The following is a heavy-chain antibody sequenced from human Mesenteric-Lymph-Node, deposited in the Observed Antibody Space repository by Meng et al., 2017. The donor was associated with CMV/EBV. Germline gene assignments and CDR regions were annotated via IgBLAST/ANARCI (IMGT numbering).Heavy chain of an antibody. Sequence: SRRLSCAAYGLTFKNYAMSWVRQAPGKGLEWVSGIGAGGSDKYYADSVKGRFTISRDNSKNTLYLQMNSLRAEDTAIYYCAKLPDDYWGQGTLVTVSS. V-gene: IGHV3-23*01. CDR3: AKLPDDY. CDR2: IGAGGSDK. J-gene: IGHJ4*02. CDR1: GLTFKNYA.